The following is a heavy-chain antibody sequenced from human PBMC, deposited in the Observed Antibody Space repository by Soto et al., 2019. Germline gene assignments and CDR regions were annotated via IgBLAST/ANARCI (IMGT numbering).Heavy chain of an antibody. D-gene: IGHD6-19*01. CDR2: INPSGGTT. Sequence: ASVKVSCKASGYIFINYYMHWVRQAPGQGLEWMGVINPSGGTTSYAQKFQGRVTMTRDTSTSTVYMELNSLRVEDTAVYYCARSYSSGWEFDYWGQGTQVTVCS. V-gene: IGHV1-46*01. CDR3: ARSYSSGWEFDY. J-gene: IGHJ4*02. CDR1: GYIFINYY.